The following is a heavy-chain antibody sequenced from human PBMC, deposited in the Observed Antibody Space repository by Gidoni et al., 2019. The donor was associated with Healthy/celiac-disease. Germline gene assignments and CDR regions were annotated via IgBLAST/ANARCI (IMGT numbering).Heavy chain of an antibody. V-gene: IGHV3-23*01. Sequence: EVQLLESGGGLVQPGGSLRLSCAASGFTVSSYALGGVRQAPGKGLEWVSSIRGSGGSTYYADSVKGRFNISRDNSKNTLYLQMNSLRAEDTAVYYCAEMTTGTYDYWGQGTLVTVSS. CDR3: AEMTTGTYDY. J-gene: IGHJ4*02. CDR1: GFTVSSYA. D-gene: IGHD4-17*01. CDR2: IRGSGGST.